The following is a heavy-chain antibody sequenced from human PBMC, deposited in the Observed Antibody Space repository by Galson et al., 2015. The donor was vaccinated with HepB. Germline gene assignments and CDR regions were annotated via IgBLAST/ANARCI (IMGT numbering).Heavy chain of an antibody. V-gene: IGHV3-30-3*01. J-gene: IGHJ3*02. CDR3: ATEIGRDYGGNLDAFDI. CDR2: ISYDGSNK. D-gene: IGHD4-23*01. Sequence: SLRLSCAASGFTFSSYAMHWVRQAPGKGLEWVAVISYDGSNKYYADSVKGRFTISRDNSKNTLYLQMNSLRAEDTAVYYCATEIGRDYGGNLDAFDIWGQGTMVTVSS. CDR1: GFTFSSYA.